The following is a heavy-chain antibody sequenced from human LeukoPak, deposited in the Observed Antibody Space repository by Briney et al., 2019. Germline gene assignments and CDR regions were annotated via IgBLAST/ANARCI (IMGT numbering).Heavy chain of an antibody. V-gene: IGHV1-8*01. CDR2: MNPNSGNT. D-gene: IGHD1-1*01. Sequence: ASVKVSCKASGYTFTSYDINWVRQATGQGLEWMGWMNPNSGNTGYAQKFQGRVTMTRNTSISTAYMELSSLRSEDTAVYYYARGWRLPRRWYYYGMDVWGQGTTVTVSS. CDR1: GYTFTSYD. J-gene: IGHJ6*02. CDR3: ARGWRLPRRWYYYGMDV.